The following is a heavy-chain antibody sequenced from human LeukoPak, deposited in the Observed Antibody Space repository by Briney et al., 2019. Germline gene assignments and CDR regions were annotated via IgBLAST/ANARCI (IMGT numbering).Heavy chain of an antibody. CDR3: ARAWGGYGFRYYYYYYMDV. CDR1: GGTLSRYA. D-gene: IGHD3-16*01. Sequence: SVKVSCKASGGTLSRYAISWVRQAPGQGLEWMGGIIPIFGTANYAQKFQGRVTITADESTSTAYMELSSLRSEDTAVYYCARAWGGYGFRYYYYYYMDVWGKGTTVTVSS. J-gene: IGHJ6*03. V-gene: IGHV1-69*13. CDR2: IIPIFGTA.